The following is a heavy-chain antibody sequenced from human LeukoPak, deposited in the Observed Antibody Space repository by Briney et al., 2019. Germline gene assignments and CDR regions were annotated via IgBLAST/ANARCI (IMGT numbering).Heavy chain of an antibody. CDR2: TNPSGGST. CDR3: ARGGYYDSSGYSFDY. V-gene: IGHV1-46*01. CDR1: GYTFTSYY. Sequence: ASVKVSCKASGYTFTSYYMHWVRQAPGQGLEWMGITNPSGGSTSCAQKFQGRVTMTRDMSTSTVYMELSSLRSEDTAVYYCARGGYYDSSGYSFDYWGQGTLVTVSS. D-gene: IGHD3-22*01. J-gene: IGHJ4*02.